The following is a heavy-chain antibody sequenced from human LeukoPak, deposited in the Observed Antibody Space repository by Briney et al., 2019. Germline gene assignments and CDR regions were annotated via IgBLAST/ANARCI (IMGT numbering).Heavy chain of an antibody. CDR2: ISWDGGST. Sequence: GGSLRLSCAASGFTFDDYAMHWVRQAPGKGLEWVSLISWDGGSTYADSVKGRFTISRGNSRSSLCLQMNSLRAEDSALYYCTKDYYYDSSGGLNYWGQGTLVTVSS. V-gene: IGHV3-43D*03. J-gene: IGHJ4*02. CDR1: GFTFDDYA. CDR3: TKDYYYDSSGGLNY. D-gene: IGHD3-22*01.